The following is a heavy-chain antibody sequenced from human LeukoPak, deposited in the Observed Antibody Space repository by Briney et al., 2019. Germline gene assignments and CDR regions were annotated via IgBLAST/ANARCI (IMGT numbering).Heavy chain of an antibody. V-gene: IGHV6-1*01. CDR1: GDSVSSNSAA. Sequence: SQALSLTCAISGDSVSSNSAAWNWIRQSPSRGLEWLGRTYYRSKWYNDYAVSVKSRITIKPDTSKNQFSLQLNSVTPEDTAVYYCARVGYSSSFIDYFDYWGQGTLVTVSS. J-gene: IGHJ4*02. CDR2: TYYRSKWYN. D-gene: IGHD6-6*01. CDR3: ARVGYSSSFIDYFDY.